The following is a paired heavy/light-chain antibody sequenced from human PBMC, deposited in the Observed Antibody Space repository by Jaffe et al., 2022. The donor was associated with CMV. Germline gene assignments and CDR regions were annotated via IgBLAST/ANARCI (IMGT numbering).Light chain of an antibody. CDR1: SSDVGTYNL. CDR3: CSNAGSSTWV. V-gene: IGLV2-23*02. CDR2: QVS. Sequence: QSALTQPASVSGSPGQSITISCTGTSSDVGTYNLVSWYQQHPGKPPKLMIYQVSQRPSGVSNRFSGSKSGNTASLTISGLQTEDEADYYCCSNAGSSTWVFGGGTKLTVL. J-gene: IGLJ3*02.
Heavy chain of an antibody. CDR2: IYYTGNT. CDR1: GGSISSYY. CDR3: ARLVPMTIFGVAVGTDGFDI. V-gene: IGHV4-59*08. D-gene: IGHD3-3*01. J-gene: IGHJ3*02. Sequence: QVQLQESGPGLVKPSETLSLTCTVSGGSISSYYWSWIRQPPGKGLEWIGYIYYTGNTNYNPSLKSRVTMSVDTSKNQFSLKLSSVTAADTAIYYCARLVPMTIFGVAVGTDGFDIWGQGTMVTVSS.